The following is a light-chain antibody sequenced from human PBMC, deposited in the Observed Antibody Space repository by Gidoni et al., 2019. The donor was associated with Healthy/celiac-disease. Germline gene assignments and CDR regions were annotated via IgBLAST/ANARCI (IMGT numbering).Light chain of an antibody. CDR2: DAS. CDR3: QQYDNLPLT. Sequence: DIQMTHSPSSLSASVGDRVTITCQASQDISNYLNWYQQKPGKAPKLLIYDASNLETGVPSRFSGSGSGTDFTFTISSLQPEDIATYDCQQYDNLPLTFGGGTKVEIK. J-gene: IGKJ4*01. V-gene: IGKV1-33*01. CDR1: QDISNY.